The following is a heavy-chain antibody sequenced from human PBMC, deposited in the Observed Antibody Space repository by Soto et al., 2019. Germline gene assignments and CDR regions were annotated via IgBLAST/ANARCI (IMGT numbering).Heavy chain of an antibody. J-gene: IGHJ4*02. CDR3: ARGRTSAALEGAY. D-gene: IGHD6-13*01. Sequence: GGSLRLSCAASGFTFSDYYMSWIRQAPGKGLEWVSYITSSSTYTNYADSVKGRFTISRDNAKNSLYLQMNSLRAEDTAVYYCARGRTSAALEGAYWGQGTLVTVSS. CDR2: ITSSSTYT. V-gene: IGHV3-11*06. CDR1: GFTFSDYY.